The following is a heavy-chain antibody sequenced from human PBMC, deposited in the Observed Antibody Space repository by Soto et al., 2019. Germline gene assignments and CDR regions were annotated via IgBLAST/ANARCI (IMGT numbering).Heavy chain of an antibody. J-gene: IGHJ3*02. V-gene: IGHV3-21*01. Sequence: PGGSLRLSCAASGFTFSSYSMNWVRQAPGKGLEWVSSISSSSSYIYYADSVKGRFTISRDNAKNSLYLQMNSLRAEDTAVYYCARDDLYGDDAFAIWGQGTMVTVSS. CDR1: GFTFSSYS. CDR2: ISSSSSYI. D-gene: IGHD3-10*01. CDR3: ARDDLYGDDAFAI.